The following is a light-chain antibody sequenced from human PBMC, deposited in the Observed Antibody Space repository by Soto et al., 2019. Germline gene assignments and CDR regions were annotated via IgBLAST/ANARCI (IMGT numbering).Light chain of an antibody. CDR2: AAY. J-gene: IGKJ1*01. CDR1: LSLPSRS. Sequence: ELVLTQSPGTLSWSPGDRATLSCRSSLSLPSRSLAWYQQRPGQAPRVLISAAYTRAADITDRFSGSGSGTDFPITISSLQPDDFATYYCQQYNSYSWTVGPGTKVDIK. CDR3: QQYNSYSWT. V-gene: IGKV3-20*01.